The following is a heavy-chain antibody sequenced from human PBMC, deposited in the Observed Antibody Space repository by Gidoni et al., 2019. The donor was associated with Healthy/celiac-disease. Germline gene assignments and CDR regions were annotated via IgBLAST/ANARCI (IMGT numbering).Heavy chain of an antibody. CDR1: GSPFTSYA. J-gene: IGHJ4*02. CDR3: ANLAAAGSYYFDD. CDR2: ISGSSGST. V-gene: IGHV3-23*01. D-gene: IGHD6-13*01. Sequence: EVQLLESGGGLVQPGGSLRLSFAASGSPFTSYAMSWVRQAPGKGLGWVSAISGSSGSTYYADSVKGRFTISRDNSKNTLYLQMNSLRAEDTAVYYCANLAAAGSYYFDDWGQGTLVTVSS.